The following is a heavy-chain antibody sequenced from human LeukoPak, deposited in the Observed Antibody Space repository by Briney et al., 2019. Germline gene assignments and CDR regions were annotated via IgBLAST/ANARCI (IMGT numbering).Heavy chain of an antibody. CDR3: ATTWYYDD. Sequence: PSETLSLTCSVSGVPISTYYWSWLRQSPGKGLEWIAYVYYNGDIMYNPSLKSRVTISLDTSKNQFSLSMTSVTAADTAVYFCATTWYYDDWGHGTLVTVSS. J-gene: IGHJ4*01. CDR1: GVPISTYY. CDR2: VYYNGDI. V-gene: IGHV4-59*01.